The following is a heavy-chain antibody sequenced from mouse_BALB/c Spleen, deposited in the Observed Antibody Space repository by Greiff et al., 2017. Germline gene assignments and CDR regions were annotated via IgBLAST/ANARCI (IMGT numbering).Heavy chain of an antibody. Sequence: QVQLKESGAELVRPGSSVKISCKASGYAFSSYWMNWVKQRPGQGLEWIGQIYPGDGDTNYNGKFKGKATLTADKSSSTAYMQLSSLTSEDSAVYFCARRYDGYYYYAMDYWGQGTSVTVSS. CDR3: ARRYDGYYYYAMDY. D-gene: IGHD2-3*01. V-gene: IGHV1-80*01. J-gene: IGHJ4*01. CDR1: GYAFSSYW. CDR2: IYPGDGDT.